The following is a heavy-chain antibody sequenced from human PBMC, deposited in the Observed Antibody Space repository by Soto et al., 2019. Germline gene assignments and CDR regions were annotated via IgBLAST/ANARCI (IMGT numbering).Heavy chain of an antibody. CDR3: ARARQYYDCEFDP. V-gene: IGHV4-31*03. D-gene: IGHD3-22*01. Sequence: QVQLQESGPGLVKPSQTLSLTCTVSGDSITSGAYYWSWIRQLPGKGLEWIGYISNGGRTYYNPSLKSRLSMSLDTSENQFSLKLTSVTAADTAIYFCARARQYYDCEFDPWGQGILVTVSS. CDR2: ISNGGRT. J-gene: IGHJ5*02. CDR1: GDSITSGAYY.